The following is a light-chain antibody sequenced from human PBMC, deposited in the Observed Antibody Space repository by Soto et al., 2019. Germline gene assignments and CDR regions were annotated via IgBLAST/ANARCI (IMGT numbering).Light chain of an antibody. Sequence: EIVLTQSPGTLSLSPGERATLSCRASQSVSTNYLAWYQQKPGQAPRLLIYGASNRATGIPDRFSGSGSGTDFTLTISRLEPEDFAVYYCQQRTNWPPRVTFGQGTRLEIK. CDR3: QQRTNWPPRVT. CDR1: QSVSTNY. J-gene: IGKJ5*01. V-gene: IGKV3D-20*02. CDR2: GAS.